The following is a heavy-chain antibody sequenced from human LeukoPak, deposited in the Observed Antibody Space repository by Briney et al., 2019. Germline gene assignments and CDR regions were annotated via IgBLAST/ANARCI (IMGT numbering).Heavy chain of an antibody. Sequence: GGSLRLSCAASGFTVSSNYMSWVRQAPGKGLEWVSVIYSGGSTYYAGSVKGRFTISRDNSKNTLYLQMNSLRAEDTAVYYCARVTYDFWSGYYRYFDYWGQGTLVTVSS. V-gene: IGHV3-66*02. CDR2: IYSGGST. CDR1: GFTVSSNY. D-gene: IGHD3-3*01. CDR3: ARVTYDFWSGYYRYFDY. J-gene: IGHJ4*02.